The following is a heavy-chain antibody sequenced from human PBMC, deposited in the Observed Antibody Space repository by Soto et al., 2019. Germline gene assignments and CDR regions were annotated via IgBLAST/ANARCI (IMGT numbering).Heavy chain of an antibody. V-gene: IGHV3-72*01. Sequence: EVQLVESGGGLVQPGGSLRLSCAVSGFTFSDHYMDWVRQAPGKGLELVGRSTDQAHSFYTVYAASVKGRFTISRDDSSLYLQMSSLKIEDTAVYYCVRATTKATSSPSVDFWGQGTLVTVSS. CDR1: GFTFSDHY. D-gene: IGHD1-1*01. CDR3: VRATTKATSSPSVDF. J-gene: IGHJ4*02. CDR2: STDQAHSFYT.